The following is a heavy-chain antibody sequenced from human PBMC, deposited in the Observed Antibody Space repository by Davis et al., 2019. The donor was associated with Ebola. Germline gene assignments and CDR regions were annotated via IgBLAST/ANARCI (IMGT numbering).Heavy chain of an antibody. V-gene: IGHV3-73*01. CDR1: GFTFSGSA. CDR3: EVAVAGTGYMDV. D-gene: IGHD6-19*01. J-gene: IGHJ6*02. Sequence: GESLKISCAASGFTFSGSAMHWVRQASGKGLEWVGRIRSKANSYATAYAASVKGRFTISRDDSKNTAYLQMNCLKTEDTAVYYCEVAVAGTGYMDVWGQGTTVTVSS. CDR2: IRSKANSYAT.